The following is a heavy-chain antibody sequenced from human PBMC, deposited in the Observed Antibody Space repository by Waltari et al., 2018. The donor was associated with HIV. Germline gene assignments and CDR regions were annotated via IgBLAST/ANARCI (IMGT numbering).Heavy chain of an antibody. J-gene: IGHJ3*02. V-gene: IGHV1-69*12. CDR3: ARELKQLSPQDYDSPPRGFDI. D-gene: IGHD3-22*01. Sequence: QVQLVQSGAEVKKPGSSVKVSCKASGGTFSSYAISWMRQAPGQGLEWMGGIIPYFDTANYAQKFQGRVTITADESTSTAYMELSSLRSDDTAVYYCARELKQLSPQDYDSPPRGFDIWGQGTMVTVSS. CDR1: GGTFSSYA. CDR2: IIPYFDTA.